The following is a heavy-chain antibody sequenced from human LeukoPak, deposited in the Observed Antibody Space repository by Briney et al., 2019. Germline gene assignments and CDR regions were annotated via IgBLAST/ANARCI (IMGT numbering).Heavy chain of an antibody. CDR3: ARTPTPGIAAAGTFDY. Sequence: PSQTLSLTCTVSGGSMSSGTYYWSWIRQPAGKGLEYIGRIFSSGNNNYNPSLKSRITMSTDTSKNQFSLNLSSVTAADTAVYYCARTPTPGIAAAGTFDYWGQGTLVTVSS. J-gene: IGHJ4*02. V-gene: IGHV4-61*02. D-gene: IGHD6-13*01. CDR2: IFSSGNN. CDR1: GGSMSSGTYY.